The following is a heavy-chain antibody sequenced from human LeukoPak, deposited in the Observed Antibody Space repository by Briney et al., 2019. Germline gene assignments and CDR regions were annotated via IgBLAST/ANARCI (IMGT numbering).Heavy chain of an antibody. V-gene: IGHV3-48*01. J-gene: IGHJ6*02. CDR1: GFTFSSYS. CDR2: ISSSSSTI. Sequence: PGGSLRLSCAASGFTFSSYSMNWVRQAPGKGLEWVSYISSSSSTIYYADSVKGRFTISRDNAKNSLYLQMNSLRAEDTAVYYCAKDSVYCSSTSCYAYYGMDVWGQGTTVTVSS. D-gene: IGHD2-2*01. CDR3: AKDSVYCSSTSCYAYYGMDV.